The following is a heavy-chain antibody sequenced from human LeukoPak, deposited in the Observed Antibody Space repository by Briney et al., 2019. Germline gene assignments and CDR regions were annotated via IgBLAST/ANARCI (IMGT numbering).Heavy chain of an antibody. CDR1: GYTFTSYD. V-gene: IGHV1-8*03. Sequence: GASVKVSCKASGYTFTSYDINWVRQATGQGLERMGWMNPNSGNTGYAQKFQGRVTITRNTSISTAYMELSSLRSEDTAVYYCARGRGYSGYRYFDDAFDIWGQGTMVTVSS. D-gene: IGHD5-12*01. J-gene: IGHJ3*02. CDR3: ARGRGYSGYRYFDDAFDI. CDR2: MNPNSGNT.